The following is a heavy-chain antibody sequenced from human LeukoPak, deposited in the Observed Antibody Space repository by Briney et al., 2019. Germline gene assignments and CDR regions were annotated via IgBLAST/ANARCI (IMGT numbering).Heavy chain of an antibody. D-gene: IGHD3-22*01. V-gene: IGHV3-23*01. CDR3: AKHADGSGRPRAGFDH. CDR1: GFTFNYG. CDR2: ISGSGGST. J-gene: IGHJ4*02. Sequence: PGGSLRLSCAASGFTFNYGMTWARQPPGKGLEWVSAISGSGGSTYYADSVKGRFTISKDNSKNTLYLLMSSLRPEDTAVYYCAKHADGSGRPRAGFDHWGQGTLVTVSS.